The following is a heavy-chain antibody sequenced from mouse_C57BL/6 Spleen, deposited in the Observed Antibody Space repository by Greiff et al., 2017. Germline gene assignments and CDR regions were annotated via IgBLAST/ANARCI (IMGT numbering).Heavy chain of an antibody. V-gene: IGHV1-20*01. CDR1: GYSFTGYF. Sequence: EVQLQQSGPELVKPGDSVKISCKASGYSFTGYFMNWVMQSHGKSLEWIGRINPYNGDTFYNQKFKGKATLTADKSSSTAHMELRSLTSEDSAVYYCASNYGNYGYWGQGTTLTVSS. J-gene: IGHJ2*01. CDR2: INPYNGDT. CDR3: ASNYGNYGY. D-gene: IGHD2-1*01.